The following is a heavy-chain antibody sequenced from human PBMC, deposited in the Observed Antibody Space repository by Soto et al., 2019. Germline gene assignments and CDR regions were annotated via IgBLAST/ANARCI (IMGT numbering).Heavy chain of an antibody. D-gene: IGHD2-15*01. Sequence: QVQLVESGGGVVQPGRSLRLSCAASGFTFSSYGMHWVRQAPGKGLEWVAVISYDGSNKYYADSVKGRFTISRDNSKNTLYLQMNSLRAEDTAVHYCAKEADENWFDPWGQGTLVTVSS. V-gene: IGHV3-30*18. CDR1: GFTFSSYG. CDR2: ISYDGSNK. J-gene: IGHJ5*02. CDR3: AKEADENWFDP.